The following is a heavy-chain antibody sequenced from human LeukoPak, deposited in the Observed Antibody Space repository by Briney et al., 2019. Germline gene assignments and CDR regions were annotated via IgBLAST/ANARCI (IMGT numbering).Heavy chain of an antibody. CDR3: AKNGYNFHRIQYNWFDP. V-gene: IGHV3-43*02. Sequence: GGSLRLSCAASGFTLDDYAMHWVRQAPGKGLEWVSLISGDGGSTYYADSVKGRFTISRDNSKNSLYLQMNSLRTEDTALYYCAKNGYNFHRIQYNWFDPWGQGTLVTVSS. D-gene: IGHD5-24*01. J-gene: IGHJ5*02. CDR2: ISGDGGST. CDR1: GFTLDDYA.